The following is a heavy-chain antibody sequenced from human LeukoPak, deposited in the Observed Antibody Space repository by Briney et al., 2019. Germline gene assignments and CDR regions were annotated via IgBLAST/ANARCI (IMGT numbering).Heavy chain of an antibody. J-gene: IGHJ6*02. Sequence: GGSLRLSCAASGFTFNDYYMSWIRQAPGKGLEWVSYISSSGSTIYYADSVKGRFTISRDNAKNSLYLQMNSLRAEDTAVYYCARDFQGGLVDMDVWGQGTTVTVSS. CDR1: GFTFNDYY. V-gene: IGHV3-11*01. D-gene: IGHD6-6*01. CDR2: ISSSGSTI. CDR3: ARDFQGGLVDMDV.